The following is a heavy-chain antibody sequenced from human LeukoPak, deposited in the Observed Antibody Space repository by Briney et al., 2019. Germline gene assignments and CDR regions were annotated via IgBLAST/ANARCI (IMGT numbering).Heavy chain of an antibody. CDR3: ARDLYYGSGDYYYYYYMDV. CDR1: GFTVSSNY. CDR2: IYSGGST. Sequence: PGGSLRLSCAASGFTVSSNYMSWVRQAPGQGLEWASVIYSGGSTYYADSVTGRFTISRDNSKNTLYLQMNSLRAEDTAVYYCARDLYYGSGDYYYYYYMDVWGKGTTVTVSS. V-gene: IGHV3-66*02. D-gene: IGHD3-10*01. J-gene: IGHJ6*03.